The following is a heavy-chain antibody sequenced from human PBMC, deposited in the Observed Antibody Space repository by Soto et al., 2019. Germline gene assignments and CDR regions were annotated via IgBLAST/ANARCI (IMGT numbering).Heavy chain of an antibody. CDR1: GFTFSSYS. J-gene: IGHJ4*02. V-gene: IGHV3-21*01. CDR2: ISSSSYI. CDR3: ARDAGSGPFDY. D-gene: IGHD2-15*01. Sequence: GGSLRLSCAASGFTFSSYSMNWVRQAPGKGLEWVSSISSSSYIYYADSVKGRFTISRDNAKNSLYLQMNSLRAEDTAVYYCARDAGSGPFDYWGQGTLVTVSS.